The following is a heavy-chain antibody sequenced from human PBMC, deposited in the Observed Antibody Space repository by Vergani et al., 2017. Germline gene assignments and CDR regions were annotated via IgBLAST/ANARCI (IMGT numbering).Heavy chain of an antibody. CDR3: ARGWITIFPPYYYYMDV. Sequence: EVQLVETGGGLIQPGGSLRLSCAASGFTVSSNYMSWVRQAPGKGLEWVSVIYSGGSTYYADSVKGRFTISRDNSKNTLYLQMNSLRAEDTAVYYCARGWITIFPPYYYYMDVWGKGTTVTVS. V-gene: IGHV3-53*02. J-gene: IGHJ6*03. CDR1: GFTVSSNY. CDR2: IYSGGST. D-gene: IGHD3-3*01.